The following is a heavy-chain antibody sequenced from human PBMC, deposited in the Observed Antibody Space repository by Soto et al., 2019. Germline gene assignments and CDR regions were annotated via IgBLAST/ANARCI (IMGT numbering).Heavy chain of an antibody. CDR3: TLAVTGMDV. D-gene: IGHD4-4*01. Sequence: QVQLVQSGAEVKKPGASVKVSCKASGYTFTSYDINWVRQATGQGLEWMGWMNPNSGNTDYAQKFQGRVTMTRNTSISTAYMELSVLCSEDTAVYYCTLAVTGMDVWGQGTTVTVSS. CDR1: GYTFTSYD. V-gene: IGHV1-8*01. CDR2: MNPNSGNT. J-gene: IGHJ6*02.